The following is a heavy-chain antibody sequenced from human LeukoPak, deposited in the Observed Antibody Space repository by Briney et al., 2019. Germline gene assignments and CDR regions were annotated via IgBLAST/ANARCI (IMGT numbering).Heavy chain of an antibody. CDR3: ARASATGTAIDY. CDR1: GGSISSYY. J-gene: IGHJ4*02. Sequence: SETLSLTCTVSGGSISSYYWSWIRRPPGKGLEWIGYIYYSGSTNYNPSLKSRVTISVDTSKNQFSLKLSSVTAADTAVYYCARASATGTAIDYWGQGTLVTVSS. D-gene: IGHD4-17*01. V-gene: IGHV4-59*01. CDR2: IYYSGST.